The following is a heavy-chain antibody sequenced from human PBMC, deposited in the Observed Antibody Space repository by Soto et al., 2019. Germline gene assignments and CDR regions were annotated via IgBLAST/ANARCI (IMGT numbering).Heavy chain of an antibody. D-gene: IGHD4-17*01. CDR3: TRDYGDPNYYYYYMDV. Sequence: GGSLRLSCTASGFTFGDYAMSWFRQAPGKGLEWVGFIRSKAYGGTTEYAASVKGRFTISRDDSKSIAYLQMNSLKTEDTAVYYCTRDYGDPNYYYYYMDVWGKGTTVTVS. CDR1: GFTFGDYA. V-gene: IGHV3-49*03. CDR2: IRSKAYGGTT. J-gene: IGHJ6*03.